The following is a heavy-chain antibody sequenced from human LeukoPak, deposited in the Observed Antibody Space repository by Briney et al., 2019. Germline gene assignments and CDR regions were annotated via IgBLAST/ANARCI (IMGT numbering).Heavy chain of an antibody. V-gene: IGHV3-23*01. D-gene: IGHD4-17*01. CDR3: AKATSRMTTVTSPLGY. J-gene: IGHJ4*02. CDR2: ISGSGGGT. Sequence: GGSLRLSCAASGFTFSSYAMNWVRQAPGKGLEWLSAISGSGGGTYYADSVKVRFTISRDNSKNTLYLQMNSLRAEDTAVYYCAKATSRMTTVTSPLGYWGQGTLVTVSS. CDR1: GFTFSSYA.